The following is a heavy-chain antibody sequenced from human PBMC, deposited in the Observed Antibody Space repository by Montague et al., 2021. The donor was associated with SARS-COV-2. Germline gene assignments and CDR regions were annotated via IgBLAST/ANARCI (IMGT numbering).Heavy chain of an antibody. Sequence: TLSLTCTVSGGSISSGNYYWSWIRQPAGKGLEWIGHIYTSGSTNYNPSLKSRVTISVHTSNSQFSLKLSSVTAADTAVYYCARESGSPTYYFYYGVDAWGQGTTVTVSS. V-gene: IGHV4-61*09. CDR2: IYTSGST. J-gene: IGHJ6*02. CDR3: ARESGSPTYYFYYGVDA. D-gene: IGHD1-26*01. CDR1: GGSISSGNYY.